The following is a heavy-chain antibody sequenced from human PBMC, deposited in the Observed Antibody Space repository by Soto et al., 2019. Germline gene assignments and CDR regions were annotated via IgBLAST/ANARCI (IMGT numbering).Heavy chain of an antibody. CDR1: GGSISSSNW. CDR2: IYHSGST. V-gene: IGHV4-4*02. CDR3: ARRQWEVFVWFDP. J-gene: IGHJ5*02. D-gene: IGHD1-26*01. Sequence: QIQLQESGPGLVKPSGTLSLTCAVSGGSISSSNWWSWVRQPPGKGLEWIGEIYHSGSTRYNPSLXXXXXXXXXXXXXXXXXXXXXXXXXXTAVYYCARRQWEVFVWFDPWGQGTLVTVSS.